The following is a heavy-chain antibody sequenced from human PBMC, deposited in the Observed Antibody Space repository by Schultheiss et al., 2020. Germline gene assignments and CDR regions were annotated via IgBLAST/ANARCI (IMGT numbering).Heavy chain of an antibody. J-gene: IGHJ4*02. CDR3: AKEGLFEGVQDY. CDR1: GFTFSSYG. V-gene: IGHV3-30*18. CDR2: ISYDGSNK. Sequence: GGSLRLSCAASGFTFSSYGMHWVRQAPGKGLEWVAVISYDGSNKYYADSVKGRFTISRDNSKNTLYLQMNSLRAEDTAVYYCAKEGLFEGVQDYWGQGTLVTVSS. D-gene: IGHD3-10*02.